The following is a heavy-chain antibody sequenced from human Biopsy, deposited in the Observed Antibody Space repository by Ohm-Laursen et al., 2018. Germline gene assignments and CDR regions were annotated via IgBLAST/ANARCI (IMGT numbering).Heavy chain of an antibody. J-gene: IGHJ6*02. V-gene: IGHV4-61*01. CDR2: IYYSVMT. Sequence: TLSLTCTVSGASVTSGSYYWSWIRQPPGKGLEWIGHIYYSVMTNYNPSLQSRVSISVDTSRNQVSLTLSSVTAADTAVYYCARDSGILNYGNFKYYHYYGMDVWGQGTKVTVSS. D-gene: IGHD4-11*01. CDR3: ARDSGILNYGNFKYYHYYGMDV. CDR1: GASVTSGSYY.